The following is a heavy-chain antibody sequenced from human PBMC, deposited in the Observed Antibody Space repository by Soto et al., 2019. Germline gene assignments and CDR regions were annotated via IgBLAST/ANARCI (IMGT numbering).Heavy chain of an antibody. J-gene: IGHJ4*02. CDR2: IYYSGST. D-gene: IGHD5-18*01. CDR3: ARHRYSYGVYYFAY. CDR1: GGSISNYY. V-gene: IGHV4-59*08. Sequence: QVQLQESGPGLVKPSETLSLTCIVSGGSISNYYWSWIRQPPGKGLEWIGYIYYSGSTNYNPSLTSQVPTALATSKNHYSLKLISVTAADTAVYSCARHRYSYGVYYFAYWGQGTMVTVSS.